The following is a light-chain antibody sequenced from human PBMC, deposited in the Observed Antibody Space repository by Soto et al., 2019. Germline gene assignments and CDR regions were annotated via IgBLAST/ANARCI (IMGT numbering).Light chain of an antibody. CDR2: GAS. CDR1: QSVNSNY. CDR3: QQYGGSPPIT. J-gene: IGKJ3*01. V-gene: IGKV3-20*01. Sequence: EIVLTQSPGTLSLSPGERATLSCRASQSVNSNYLAWYQQKPGQAPRLLIFGASSRATGIPERFSGSGSGTDFPLTISRLEPEDFAVYYCQQYGGSPPITFGRGTKVDI.